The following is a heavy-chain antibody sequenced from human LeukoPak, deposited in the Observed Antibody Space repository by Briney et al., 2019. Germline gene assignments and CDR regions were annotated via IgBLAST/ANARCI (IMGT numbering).Heavy chain of an antibody. CDR2: FSATDGSA. D-gene: IGHD6-13*01. Sequence: GGSLRLSCAASGFNFDDYGTSWVRQAPGKGLEWVSAFSATDGSAQYAESVEGRFTISRDNSKNTLFLQMNSLGAEDTAVYYCARAKIAAAGTGAFDVWGQGTLVTVSS. J-gene: IGHJ3*01. V-gene: IGHV3-23*01. CDR1: GFNFDDYG. CDR3: ARAKIAAAGTGAFDV.